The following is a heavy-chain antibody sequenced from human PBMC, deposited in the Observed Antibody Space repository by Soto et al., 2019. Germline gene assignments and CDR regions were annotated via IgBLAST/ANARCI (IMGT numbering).Heavy chain of an antibody. J-gene: IGHJ4*02. D-gene: IGHD6-13*01. CDR1: GSSITITYY. CDR2: IHHSGSVFESGST. Sequence: QVQLLESGPGLVKPSETLSLTCAVSGSSITITYYWGWVRQPPGKGLEWIGSIHHSGSVFESGSTHYNPSFKSRVTISADTSKNQFSLKLTSVTAADTAVYFCARNSSSSDFDYWGQGTLVTVSS. V-gene: IGHV4-38-2*01. CDR3: ARNSSSSDFDY.